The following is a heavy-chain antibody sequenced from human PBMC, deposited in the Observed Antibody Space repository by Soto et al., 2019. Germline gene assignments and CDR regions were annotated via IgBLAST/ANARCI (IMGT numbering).Heavy chain of an antibody. CDR1: GFTFSNYV. V-gene: IGHV3-23*01. CDR2: ISGSGGST. Sequence: GGSLRLSCAASGFTFSNYVMSWVRQAPGKGLEWVSGISGSGGSTYYADSVKGRFTISRDNSKNTLYLQMNSLRAEDTAVYYCAIDFYCSSTSCQDYYYYYGMDVWGQGTTVTVSS. CDR3: AIDFYCSSTSCQDYYYYYGMDV. J-gene: IGHJ6*02. D-gene: IGHD2-2*01.